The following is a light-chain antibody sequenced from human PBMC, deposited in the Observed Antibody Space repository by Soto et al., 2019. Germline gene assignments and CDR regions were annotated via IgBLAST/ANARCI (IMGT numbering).Light chain of an antibody. CDR2: DVS. V-gene: IGLV2-14*01. J-gene: IGLJ1*01. CDR3: SSYTSSSTLDV. Sequence: QSALTQPASVSGSPGQSITISCTGTSSDVGGYNYVSWYQQHPGKAPKLMIYDVSNRPSGVSSRFSGSKSGNTASLTISGLQAEDEADYYCSSYTSSSTLDVFGTGTKVTDL. CDR1: SSDVGGYNY.